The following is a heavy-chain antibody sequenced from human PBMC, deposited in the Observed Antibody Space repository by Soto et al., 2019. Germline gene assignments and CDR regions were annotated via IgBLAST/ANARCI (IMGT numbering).Heavy chain of an antibody. Sequence: PGGSLRLSCVASGFMFTRSTMNWVRQAPGKGLEWVSSITSASDYIFYADSVKGRFTISRDNAKNSLYLQMNSLRSEDTAVYYCARVGTGSSTTFDIWGQGTMVTVSS. CDR1: GFMFTRST. D-gene: IGHD2-21*02. CDR3: ARVGTGSSTTFDI. V-gene: IGHV3-21*01. CDR2: ITSASDYI. J-gene: IGHJ3*02.